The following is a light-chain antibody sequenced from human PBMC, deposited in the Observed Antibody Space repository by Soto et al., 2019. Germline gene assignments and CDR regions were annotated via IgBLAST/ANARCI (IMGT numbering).Light chain of an antibody. Sequence: ENVLTQSPGTLSLSPGERATLSCRASQSVGRDSLAWYQQRPGQAPRLLIDTVSSRASGIPDRFTGSGSGTDFTLTINGLEPEDFAMYYCQQYGDSPGAFGPGTKV. CDR1: QSVGRDS. V-gene: IGKV3-20*01. CDR2: TVS. CDR3: QQYGDSPGA. J-gene: IGKJ3*01.